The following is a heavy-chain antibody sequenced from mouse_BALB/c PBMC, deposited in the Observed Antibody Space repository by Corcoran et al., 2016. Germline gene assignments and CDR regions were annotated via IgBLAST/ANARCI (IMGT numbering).Heavy chain of an antibody. D-gene: IGHD2-10*01. J-gene: IGHJ2*01. CDR2: INPKNGGT. V-gene: IGHV1-18*01. CDR1: GYTFNEYT. CDR3: ERVQAYYGNPTYFDY. Sequence: EVQLQQSGPELVKPGASVKISCKTSGYTFNEYTMHWVKQSHGKSLEWIGGINPKNGGTSYNQKFKGKATLTVDKSSGTAYMELRSRTSEDSAVYDFERVQAYYGNPTYFDYWGQGTTLTVSS.